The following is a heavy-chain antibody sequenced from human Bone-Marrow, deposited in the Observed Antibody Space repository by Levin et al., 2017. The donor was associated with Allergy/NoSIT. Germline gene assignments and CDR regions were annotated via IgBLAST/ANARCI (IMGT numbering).Heavy chain of an antibody. CDR3: AKDVCTSDTCYFDY. Sequence: GESLKISCAASGFAFSSYGMHWVRQAPGKGLDWVAVISNDGSNKYYADSVKGRFTISRDNSMATLFLQMNSLRAEDTAVYFCAKDVCTSDTCYFDYWGQGTLVTVSS. CDR2: ISNDGSNK. J-gene: IGHJ4*02. CDR1: GFAFSSYG. V-gene: IGHV3-30*18. D-gene: IGHD1-1*01.